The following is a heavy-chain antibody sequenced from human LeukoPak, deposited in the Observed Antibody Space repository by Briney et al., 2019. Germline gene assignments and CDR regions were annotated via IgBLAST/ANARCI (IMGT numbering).Heavy chain of an antibody. CDR1: EFTLSTYW. V-gene: IGHV3-7*01. Sequence: GGSLRLSCAASEFTLSTYWMTWVRQAPGKGLEWVANIKQDGSERYYADSVKGRFTVSRDNAKNLLFLQMCSLRAEDTAVYYCARERSDYVWGSYPTTLHYYMDVWGTGTTVTVSS. CDR2: IKQDGSER. CDR3: ARERSDYVWGSYPTTLHYYMDV. J-gene: IGHJ6*03. D-gene: IGHD3-16*02.